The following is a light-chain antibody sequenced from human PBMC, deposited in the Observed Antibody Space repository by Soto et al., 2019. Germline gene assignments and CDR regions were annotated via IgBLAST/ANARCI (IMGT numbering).Light chain of an antibody. J-gene: IGKJ4*01. CDR2: CAS. V-gene: IGKV3-20*01. Sequence: EIVLTQSPGTLSLSPGERATLSCRASQSVSSSYLAWYQQKPGQAPRLLIYCASSRATGIPDRFSGSGSGTDFTLTISRLEPEAFAGYYCQQYGSSPAFGGGTKVEIK. CDR1: QSVSSSY. CDR3: QQYGSSPA.